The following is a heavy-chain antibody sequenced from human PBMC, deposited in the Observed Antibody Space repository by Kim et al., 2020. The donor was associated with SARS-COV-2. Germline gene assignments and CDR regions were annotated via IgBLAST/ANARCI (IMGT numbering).Heavy chain of an antibody. J-gene: IGHJ4*02. D-gene: IGHD6-13*01. CDR3: AKDPVAAAGTSDY. V-gene: IGHV3-23*01. Sequence: YDADSGKGRFTISRDNSKNTLYLQMNSLRAEDTAVYYCAKDPVAAAGTSDYWGQGTLVTVSS.